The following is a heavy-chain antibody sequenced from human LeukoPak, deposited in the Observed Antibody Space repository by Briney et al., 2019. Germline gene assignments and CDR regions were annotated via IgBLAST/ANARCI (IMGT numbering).Heavy chain of an antibody. V-gene: IGHV3-9*01. CDR2: MSWNSGSI. Sequence: GRSLRLSCVAFGLLFEDYGMHWVRQAPGKGLEWVSGMSWNSGSIDYADSVKGRFTISRDNAKNTLYLQMNSLRVEDTALYYCAKTGGGHRSYHYYGMDVWGQGTTVTVS. D-gene: IGHD3-16*02. CDR1: GLLFEDYG. J-gene: IGHJ6*02. CDR3: AKTGGGHRSYHYYGMDV.